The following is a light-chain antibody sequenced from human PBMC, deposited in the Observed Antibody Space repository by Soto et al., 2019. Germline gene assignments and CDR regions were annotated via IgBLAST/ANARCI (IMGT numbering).Light chain of an antibody. V-gene: IGKV3-20*01. Sequence: EIVLTQSPDTLSLSPGQRATLSCRASQSVRSDYFAWYQQKPGQAPRLLIYGASSRATGIPDRFSGSGSGTDFTLTISRLEPEDFAVYYCQQCGSSPITFGQGTRLEIK. CDR1: QSVRSDY. CDR3: QQCGSSPIT. CDR2: GAS. J-gene: IGKJ5*01.